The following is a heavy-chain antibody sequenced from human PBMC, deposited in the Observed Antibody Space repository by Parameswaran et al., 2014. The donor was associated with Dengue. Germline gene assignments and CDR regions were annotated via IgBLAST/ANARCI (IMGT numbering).Heavy chain of an antibody. CDR3: AKAGGCTAMDCLYYYYGMDV. J-gene: IGHJ6*02. D-gene: IGHD5-18*01. Sequence: RWIRQPPGKGLEWVSAISGSGGSTYYADSVKGRFTISRDNSKNTLYLQMNSLRAEDTAVYYCAKAGGCTAMDCLYYYYGMDVWGQGTTVTVSS. CDR2: ISGSGGST. V-gene: IGHV3-23*01.